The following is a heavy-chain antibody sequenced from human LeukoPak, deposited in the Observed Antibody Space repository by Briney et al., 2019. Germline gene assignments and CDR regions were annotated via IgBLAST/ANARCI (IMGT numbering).Heavy chain of an antibody. V-gene: IGHV4-59*12. CDR1: GDSISSYY. D-gene: IGHD3-10*01. Sequence: SETLSLTCPVSGDSISSYYWSWIRQPPGKGLEWIGYIYYSGSTNYNPSLKSRVTISVDTSKNQFSLKLSSVTAADTAVYYCARHLYGSGTRRLAGIDYWGQGTLVTVSS. J-gene: IGHJ4*02. CDR2: IYYSGST. CDR3: ARHLYGSGTRRLAGIDY.